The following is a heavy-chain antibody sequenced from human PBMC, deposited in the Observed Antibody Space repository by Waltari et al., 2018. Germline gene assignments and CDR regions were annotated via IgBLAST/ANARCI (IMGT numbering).Heavy chain of an antibody. J-gene: IGHJ3*02. Sequence: EVQLVESGGGLVQPGGSLRLSCAASGFTFSSYWMSWVRQDPGKGLEWVANMKQDGSEKYYVDSVKGRFTISRDNAKNSLYLQMNSLRAEDTAVDYCASYCSSTSCYSAFDIWGQVTMVTVSS. D-gene: IGHD2-2*01. CDR1: GFTFSSYW. CDR2: MKQDGSEK. CDR3: ASYCSSTSCYSAFDI. V-gene: IGHV3-7*01.